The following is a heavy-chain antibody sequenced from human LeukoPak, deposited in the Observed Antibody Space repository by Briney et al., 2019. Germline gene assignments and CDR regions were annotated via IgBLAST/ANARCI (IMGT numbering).Heavy chain of an antibody. CDR1: GFTFSSYG. CDR2: ISCSGGST. CDR3: AKDSRLYAVTTYSYFDY. D-gene: IGHD4-17*01. J-gene: IGHJ4*02. V-gene: IGHV3-23*01. Sequence: GGSLRLSCAASGFTFSSYGMSWVRQAPWRGLEWVSAISCSGGSTYYADSVQGRFTISRDNSKNTLYLEMNSLRAEDTAVYYCAKDSRLYAVTTYSYFDYCGQGTLVTASS.